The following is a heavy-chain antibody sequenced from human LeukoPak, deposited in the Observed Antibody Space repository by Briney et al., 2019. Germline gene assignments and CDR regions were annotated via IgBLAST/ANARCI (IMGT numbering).Heavy chain of an antibody. Sequence: PSETLSLTCTVSGGSISSGPYCWSWIRQPPGKGLEWIGRIYTSGSTNYNPSLKSRVTISVDTSKNQFSLKLSSVTAADTAVYYCARECVALWFGELNCYYYMDVWGKGTTVTISS. CDR2: IYTSGST. CDR1: GGSISSGPYC. CDR3: ARECVALWFGELNCYYYMDV. J-gene: IGHJ6*03. V-gene: IGHV4-61*02. D-gene: IGHD3-10*01.